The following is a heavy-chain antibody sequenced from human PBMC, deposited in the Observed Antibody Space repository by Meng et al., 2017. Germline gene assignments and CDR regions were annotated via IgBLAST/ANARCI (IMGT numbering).Heavy chain of an antibody. D-gene: IGHD4-17*01. CDR2: IGTAGDT. Sequence: VGCGGRVDPPGGSLSLSCAATGFTFSSHDMHWARQATGKGLEWVSAIGTAGDTYYPGSVKGRFTISRENAKNSLYLQMNSLRAGDTAVYYCARVGGDYDWYFDLWGRGTLVTVSS. CDR1: GFTFSSHD. J-gene: IGHJ2*01. CDR3: ARVGGDYDWYFDL. V-gene: IGHV3-13*01.